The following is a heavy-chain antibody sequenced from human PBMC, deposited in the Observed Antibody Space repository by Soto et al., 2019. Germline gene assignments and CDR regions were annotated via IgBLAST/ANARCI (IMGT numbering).Heavy chain of an antibody. J-gene: IGHJ3*01. CDR1: GFTFSNAW. V-gene: IGHV3-15*01. CDR3: TTSIMITFGGVIGV. CDR2: IKSKTDGGTT. Sequence: KQSQTLSLTCAASGFTFSNAWMSWVRQAPGKGLEWVGRIKSKTDGGTTDYAAPVKGRFTISRDDSKNTLYLQMNSLKTEDTAVYYCTTSIMITFGGVIGVWGQGTMVTVSS. D-gene: IGHD3-16*02.